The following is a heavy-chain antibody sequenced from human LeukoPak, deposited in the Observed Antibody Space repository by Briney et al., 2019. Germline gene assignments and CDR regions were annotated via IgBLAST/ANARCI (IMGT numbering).Heavy chain of an antibody. V-gene: IGHV4-39*07. CDR1: GGSIRSSSYI. J-gene: IGHJ6*03. D-gene: IGHD3/OR15-3a*01. CDR2: ISYSGST. CDR3: ARDFRPGYYMDV. Sequence: SETLSLTCTVSGGSIRSSSYIWDWIRQPPGKGLKWIGRISYSGSTYYNPSLKSRVTISVDTSKNQFSLKLSSVTAADTAVYYCARDFRPGYYMDVWGKGTTVTISS.